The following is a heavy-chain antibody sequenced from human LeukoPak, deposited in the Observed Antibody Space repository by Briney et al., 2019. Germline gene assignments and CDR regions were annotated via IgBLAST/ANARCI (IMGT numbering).Heavy chain of an antibody. V-gene: IGHV1-24*01. J-gene: IGHJ5*02. D-gene: IGHD2-2*01. CDR1: GYTLTELS. CDR3: VLGYCSSTSCPRIGWFDP. Sequence: GASVKVSCKVSGYTLTELSMHWVRQAPGKGLEWMGGFDPEEGEAIYAQKFQGRVTMTEDTSTDTAYMELSSLRSEDTAVYYCVLGYCSSTSCPRIGWFDPWGQGTLVTVSS. CDR2: FDPEEGEA.